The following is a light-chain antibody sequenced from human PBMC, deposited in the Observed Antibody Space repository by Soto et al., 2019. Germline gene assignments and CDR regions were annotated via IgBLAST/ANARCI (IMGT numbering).Light chain of an antibody. CDR2: AAS. CDR3: QQSYSTPIT. V-gene: IGKV1-39*01. J-gene: IGKJ5*01. CDR1: QSISSY. Sequence: DIQMTQSPSSLSASVGDRITITCRVSQSISSYLNWYQQKPGKAPKLLIYAASSLQSGVPSRFSGSGSGTDFTLTISSLQPEGFATYYCQQSYSTPITFGQGTRLEIK.